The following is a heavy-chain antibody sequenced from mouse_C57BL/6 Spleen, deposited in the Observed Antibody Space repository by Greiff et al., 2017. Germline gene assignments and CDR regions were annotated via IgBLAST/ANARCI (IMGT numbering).Heavy chain of an antibody. Sequence: VQLQQSGAELARPGASVKMSCKASGYTFTSYTMHWVKQRPGQGLEWIGYINPSSGYTKYKQKFKDKATLTADKSSSTAYLQLSSLTSEDSAVYYCARIYYDYDGSYFDCWGTGTTLTVSS. J-gene: IGHJ2*01. CDR3: ARIYYDYDGSYFDC. CDR2: INPSSGYT. CDR1: GYTFTSYT. V-gene: IGHV1-4*01. D-gene: IGHD2-4*01.